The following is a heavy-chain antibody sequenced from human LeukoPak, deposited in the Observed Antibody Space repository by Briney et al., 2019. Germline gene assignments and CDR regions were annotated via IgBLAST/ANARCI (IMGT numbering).Heavy chain of an antibody. D-gene: IGHD3-16*01. CDR3: ARGGGLDV. V-gene: IGHV3-7*03. J-gene: IGHJ6*02. Sequence: GVSLRRSCAASGFTFSSYWMNWARQAPGKGLEWVASINHNGNVNYYVDSVKGRFTISRDNAKNSLYLQMSNLRAEDTAVYFCARGGGLDVWGQGATVTVSS. CDR1: GFTFSSYW. CDR2: INHNGNVN.